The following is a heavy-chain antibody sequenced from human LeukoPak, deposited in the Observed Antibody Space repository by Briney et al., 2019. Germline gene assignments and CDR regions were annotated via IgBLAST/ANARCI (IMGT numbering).Heavy chain of an antibody. CDR1: GFTFSSYG. V-gene: IGHV3-30*03. Sequence: GRSLRLSCAASGFTFSSYGMHWVRQAPGKGLEWVAVISYDGSNKYYADSVKGRFTISRDNSKNTLYLQMNSLRAEDTAVYYCAREGLATVYAFDIWGQGTMVTVSS. CDR2: ISYDGSNK. D-gene: IGHD4-17*01. CDR3: AREGLATVYAFDI. J-gene: IGHJ3*02.